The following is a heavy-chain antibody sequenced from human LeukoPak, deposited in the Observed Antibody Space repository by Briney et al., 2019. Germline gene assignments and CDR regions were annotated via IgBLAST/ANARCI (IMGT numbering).Heavy chain of an antibody. D-gene: IGHD2-2*01. Sequence: ASVKVSCKASGYTFTSYGISWVRQAPGQGLEWMGWISAYNGNTNYAQKLQGRVTMTTDTSTSTAYMELRSLRSDDTAVYYCATLVPADSSCYYYYYMDVWGKGTTVTVSS. V-gene: IGHV1-18*01. CDR2: ISAYNGNT. J-gene: IGHJ6*03. CDR3: ATLVPADSSCYYYYYMDV. CDR1: GYTFTSYG.